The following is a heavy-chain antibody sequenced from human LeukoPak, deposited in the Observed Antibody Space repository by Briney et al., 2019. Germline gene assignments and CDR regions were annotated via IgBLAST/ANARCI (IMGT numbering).Heavy chain of an antibody. V-gene: IGHV1-69*13. D-gene: IGHD6-19*01. CDR3: ANHRIAVPFDI. J-gene: IGHJ3*02. CDR1: GGTFSSYA. CDR2: IIPIFGTA. Sequence: ASVKVSCKASGGTFSSYAISWVRQAPGQGLEWMGGIIPIFGTANYAQKFQGRVTITADESTSTAYMELSSLRAEDTAVYYCANHRIAVPFDIWGQGTMVTVSS.